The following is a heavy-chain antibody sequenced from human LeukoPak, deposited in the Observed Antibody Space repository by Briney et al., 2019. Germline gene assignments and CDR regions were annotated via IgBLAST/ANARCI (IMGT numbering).Heavy chain of an antibody. Sequence: PGGSLRLSCAASGFTFSSYGMHWVRQAPGKGLEWVAVISYDGSNKYYADSVKGRFTISRDNAKNTLYLQMNSLRAEDTAVYYCARGTTVVKSYFDYWGQGTLVTVSS. CDR1: GFTFSSYG. J-gene: IGHJ4*02. CDR3: ARGTTVVKSYFDY. V-gene: IGHV3-30*03. D-gene: IGHD4-23*01. CDR2: ISYDGSNK.